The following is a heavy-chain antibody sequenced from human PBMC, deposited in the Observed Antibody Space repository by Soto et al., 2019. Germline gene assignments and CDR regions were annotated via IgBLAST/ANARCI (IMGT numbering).Heavy chain of an antibody. Sequence: SETMSLTCAVSGVSIAATNLWSWVRPPPGKGLEWIGEIYQTGSTNYNASLKSRVTISVDKSKNHFSLNLRSVTAADTAVYYCAAVRYSSGWYFDYWGQGTLLTVHS. J-gene: IGHJ4*02. V-gene: IGHV4-4*02. CDR2: IYQTGST. D-gene: IGHD6-19*01. CDR1: GVSIAATNL. CDR3: AAVRYSSGWYFDY.